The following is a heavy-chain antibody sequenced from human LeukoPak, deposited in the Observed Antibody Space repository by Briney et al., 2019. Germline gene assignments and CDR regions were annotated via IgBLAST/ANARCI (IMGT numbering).Heavy chain of an antibody. CDR2: ISGSGGST. Sequence: GGSLRLSCAACGFTFSRYDMSWVRQAPGKGLEWVSAISGSGGSTYYADSVKGRFTISRDNSKNTLYLQMNSLRAEDTAVYYCAKDGYNDSSGYSYFDYWGQGTLVTVSS. CDR3: AKDGYNDSSGYSYFDY. V-gene: IGHV3-23*01. D-gene: IGHD3-22*01. J-gene: IGHJ4*02. CDR1: GFTFSRYD.